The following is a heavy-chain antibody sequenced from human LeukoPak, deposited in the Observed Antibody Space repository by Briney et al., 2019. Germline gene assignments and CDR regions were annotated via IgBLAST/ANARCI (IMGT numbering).Heavy chain of an antibody. D-gene: IGHD3-9*01. J-gene: IGHJ4*02. CDR2: DSITDGGTT. CDR3: TTWIYNILTGYNGY. V-gene: IGHV3-15*04. Sequence: DSITDGGTTDSAAPVKGRFTISRDDSKTTLYLQMNSLKTEDTGVYYCTTWIYNILTGYNGYWGQGTLVTVSS.